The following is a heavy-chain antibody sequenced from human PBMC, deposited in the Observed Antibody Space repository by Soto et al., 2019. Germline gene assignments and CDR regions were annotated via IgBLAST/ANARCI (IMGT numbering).Heavy chain of an antibody. J-gene: IGHJ4*02. CDR2: ISGSGGST. V-gene: IGHV3-23*01. CDR1: GFTFSSYA. CDR3: AKGSRYDFWSGYGYFDY. D-gene: IGHD3-3*01. Sequence: GESLKISCAASGFTFSSYAMSWVRQAPGKGLEWVSAISGSGGSTYYADSVKGRFTISRDNSKNTLYLQMNSLRAEDTAVYYCAKGSRYDFWSGYGYFDYWGQGTLVTVSS.